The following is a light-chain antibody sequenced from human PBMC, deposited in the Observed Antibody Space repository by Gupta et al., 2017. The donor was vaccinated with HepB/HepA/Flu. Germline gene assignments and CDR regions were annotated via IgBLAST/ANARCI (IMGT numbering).Light chain of an antibody. CDR2: AVS. CDR1: QSVTDSQ. J-gene: IGKJ1*01. CDR3: QQEDSFTWT. Sequence: IVLTQSSGTLSLSPGERATLSCRTSQSVTDSQLAWYQQKPGQAPRLLIYAVSSRATGVPDRVSGSGSGTEFTLTISRLEPEDFAVYYCQQEDSFTWTFGQGTKVEIK. V-gene: IGKV3-20*01.